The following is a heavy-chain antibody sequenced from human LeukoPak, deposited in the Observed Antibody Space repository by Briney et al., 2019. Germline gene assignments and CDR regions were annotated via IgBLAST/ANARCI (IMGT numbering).Heavy chain of an antibody. CDR3: ARREGSSSWYLTWGAFDI. V-gene: IGHV4-39*01. J-gene: IGHJ3*02. Sequence: SETLSLTCTVSGGSISSSSYYWGWIRQPPGKGLEWIGRIYYSGSTYYNPSLKSRVTISVDTSKNQFSLKLSSVTAADTAVYYCARREGSSSWYLTWGAFDIWGQGTMVTVSS. D-gene: IGHD6-13*01. CDR1: GGSISSSSYY. CDR2: IYYSGST.